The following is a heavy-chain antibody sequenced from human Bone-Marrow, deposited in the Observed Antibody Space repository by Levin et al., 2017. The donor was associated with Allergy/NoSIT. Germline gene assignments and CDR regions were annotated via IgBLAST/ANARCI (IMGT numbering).Heavy chain of an antibody. CDR2: IIPIYRSA. Sequence: GASVKVSCKASGDTFDNYAFNWVRQVPGQGLQWLGGIIPIYRSANYAQTFHGRVTITVDESTTTAYLELSSLRSEDTAIYYCARGRATGDNGDIQDPPFYYFYGMDVWGQGTPVTVSS. V-gene: IGHV1-69*13. CDR3: ARGRATGDNGDIQDPPFYYFYGMDV. D-gene: IGHD2-8*01. CDR1: GDTFDNYA. J-gene: IGHJ6*02.